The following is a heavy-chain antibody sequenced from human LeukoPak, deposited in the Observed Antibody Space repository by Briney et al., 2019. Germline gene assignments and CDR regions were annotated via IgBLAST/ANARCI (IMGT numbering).Heavy chain of an antibody. CDR1: DDSITMYY. CDR2: VDHTGST. CDR3: AKSNGYGLVDI. V-gene: IGHV4-59*01. J-gene: IGHJ3*02. D-gene: IGHD3-10*01. Sequence: KPSETLSLTCSVSDDSITMYYWTWIRQPPGKGLEWIGYVDHTGSTNFNPSLNGRVSISRDTTKNLFSLRLRSVTAADTAVYYCAKSNGYGLVDIWGQGTMVTVSS.